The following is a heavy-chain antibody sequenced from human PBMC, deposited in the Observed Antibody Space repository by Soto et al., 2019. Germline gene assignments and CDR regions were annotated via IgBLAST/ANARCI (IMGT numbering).Heavy chain of an antibody. D-gene: IGHD2-21*02. CDR2: IHYSGST. CDR3: AREGPFVVVTAGAFDI. V-gene: IGHV4-39*02. J-gene: IGHJ3*02. Sequence: SETLSLTCTVSGGSISSSSYYWGWIRQPPGKGLEWIGSIHYSGSTYYNPSLKSRVTISVDTSKNQFSLKLSSVTAADTAVYYCAREGPFVVVTAGAFDIWGQGTMVTVSS. CDR1: GGSISSSSYY.